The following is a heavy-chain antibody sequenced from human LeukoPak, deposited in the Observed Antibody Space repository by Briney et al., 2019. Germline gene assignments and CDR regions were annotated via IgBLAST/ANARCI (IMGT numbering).Heavy chain of an antibody. CDR1: GGSISSGDYY. D-gene: IGHD5-18*01. CDR3: ARVTSGYSYEFDY. V-gene: IGHV4-30-4*08. J-gene: IGHJ4*02. CDR2: IYYSGST. Sequence: PSQTLSLTCTVSGGSISSGDYYWSWIRQPPGKGLEWIGYIYYSGSTYYNPSLKSRVTISVDTSKNQFSLKLSSVTAADTAVYYCARVTSGYSYEFDYWGQGTLVTVSS.